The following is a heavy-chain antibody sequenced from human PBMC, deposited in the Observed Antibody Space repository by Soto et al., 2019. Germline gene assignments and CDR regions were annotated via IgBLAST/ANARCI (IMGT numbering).Heavy chain of an antibody. V-gene: IGHV3-73*01. J-gene: IGHJ6*02. CDR1: GFAFSGST. D-gene: IGHD1-7*01. CDR3: FRENYFSSRGMDF. CDR2: IRSKANSYAT. Sequence: PGGSLRLSCAGSGFAFSGSTIHWVRQASGKGLEWVGRIRSKANSYATAYAASVKGRFIISRDDSKTTAYLQMSSLKIEDTAVYYCFRENYFSSRGMDFWGQGTTVTVSS.